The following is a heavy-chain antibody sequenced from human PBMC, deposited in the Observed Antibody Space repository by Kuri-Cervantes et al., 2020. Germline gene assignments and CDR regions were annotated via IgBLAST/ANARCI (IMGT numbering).Heavy chain of an antibody. CDR3: ARGLSYSDPYYYYMDV. CDR2: IIPIFGTT. J-gene: IGHJ6*03. Sequence: SVKVSCKASGGTFSNYAITWVRQAPGQGLEWMGGIIPIFGTTNYAQKFQGRVTITTDKSTSTAYMELSSLRSEDTAVYYCARGLSYSDPYYYYMDVWGKGTTVTVSS. CDR1: GGTFSNYA. D-gene: IGHD2/OR15-2a*01. V-gene: IGHV1-69*05.